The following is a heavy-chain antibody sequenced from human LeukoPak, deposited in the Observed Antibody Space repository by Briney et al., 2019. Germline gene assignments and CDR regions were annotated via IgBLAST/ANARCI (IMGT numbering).Heavy chain of an antibody. CDR1: GGTCSSYA. Sequence: SSVKVSCKASGGTCSSYAISWVRQAPGQGLEWMGGIIPIFGTANYAQKFQGRVTITADESTSTAYMELSSMRSEDTAVYYCARDCSGGSCYFDYWGQGTLVTVSS. V-gene: IGHV1-69*13. J-gene: IGHJ4*02. CDR2: IIPIFGTA. CDR3: ARDCSGGSCYFDY. D-gene: IGHD2-15*01.